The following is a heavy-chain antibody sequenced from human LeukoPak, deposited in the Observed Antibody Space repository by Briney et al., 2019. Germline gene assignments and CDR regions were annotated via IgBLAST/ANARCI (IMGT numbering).Heavy chain of an antibody. V-gene: IGHV6-1*01. Sequence: SQTLSLTCAISGDSDSSNSVAWNWIRQSPSRGLEWLGRTYYRSKWYNDYAESVKSRISINPDTAKNQLSLQLNSVTPEDTAVYFCAREGPGYDYWGQGTLVTVSS. D-gene: IGHD6-13*01. J-gene: IGHJ4*02. CDR2: TYYRSKWYN. CDR1: GDSDSSNSVA. CDR3: AREGPGYDY.